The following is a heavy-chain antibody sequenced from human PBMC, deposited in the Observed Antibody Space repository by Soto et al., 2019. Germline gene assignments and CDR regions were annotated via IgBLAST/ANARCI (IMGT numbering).Heavy chain of an antibody. CDR1: GYSFSNFW. CDR3: ASSVLVTSTMNYFDL. D-gene: IGHD2-8*02. V-gene: IGHV5-51*01. J-gene: IGHJ4*02. CDR2: IYPDDSDT. Sequence: GESLKISCQASGYSFSNFWMAWVRQMPGEGLEWLGIIYPDDSDTRYSPSFLGQVTISADKSIKTTYLQWSSLKASDTAIYFCASSVLVTSTMNYFDLWGKGTLVTVYS.